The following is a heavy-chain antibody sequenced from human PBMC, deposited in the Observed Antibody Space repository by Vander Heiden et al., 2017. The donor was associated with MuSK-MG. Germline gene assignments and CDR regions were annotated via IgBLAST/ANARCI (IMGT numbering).Heavy chain of an antibody. CDR1: GYSISSGYY. CDR2: IYHSGST. D-gene: IGHD2-15*01. CDR3: ARHPNCSGGSCYPRGWFDP. J-gene: IGHJ5*02. V-gene: IGHV4-38-2*01. Sequence: QVQLQESGPGLVKPSETLSLTCAVSGYSISSGYYRGWIRQPPGKGLEWIGSIYHSGSTYYNQSLKSRVTISVDTSKNQFSLKLSSVTAADTAVYYCARHPNCSGGSCYPRGWFDPWGQGTLVTVSS.